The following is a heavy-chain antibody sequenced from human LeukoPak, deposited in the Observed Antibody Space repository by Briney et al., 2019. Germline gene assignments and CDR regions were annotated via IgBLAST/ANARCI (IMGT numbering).Heavy chain of an antibody. CDR1: GGSFSGYY. Sequence: SETLSLTCAVYGGSFSGYYWSWIRQPPGKGLEWIGEINHSGSTNYNPSLKSRVTISVDTSKNQFSLKLSSVTAADTAVYYCARVRRDCSSTSCFRNPNFDYWGQGTLVTASS. CDR3: ARVRRDCSSTSCFRNPNFDY. CDR2: INHSGST. D-gene: IGHD2-2*01. V-gene: IGHV4-34*01. J-gene: IGHJ4*02.